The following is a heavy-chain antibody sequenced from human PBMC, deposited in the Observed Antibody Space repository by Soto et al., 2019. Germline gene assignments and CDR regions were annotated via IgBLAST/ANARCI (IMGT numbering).Heavy chain of an antibody. Sequence: QVQLVESGGGVVQPGRSLRLSCAASGFTFSSYAMHWVRQAPGKGLEWLAVISYDGSNKYYADSVKGRFTISRDNSKNTMYLHMSSLRAEATAVYYCAREDSSSWYRGGYYYGMDVWVQGTTVTVSS. CDR1: GFTFSSYA. CDR2: ISYDGSNK. D-gene: IGHD6-13*01. J-gene: IGHJ6*02. V-gene: IGHV3-30-3*01. CDR3: AREDSSSWYRGGYYYGMDV.